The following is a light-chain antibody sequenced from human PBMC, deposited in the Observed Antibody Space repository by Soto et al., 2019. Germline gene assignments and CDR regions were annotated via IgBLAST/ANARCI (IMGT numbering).Light chain of an antibody. CDR2: GAS. V-gene: IGKV3-15*01. CDR3: QQYNNCPPT. J-gene: IGKJ1*01. Sequence: EIVMTQSPATLSVSPGERDTLSCMASQSVSSNLAWYQQKPGQAPRLLIYGASTRATGIPAMFRGSGSGTEFPLTISRLQSQDFVVYYCQQYNNCPPTFGPGTKGEIK. CDR1: QSVSSN.